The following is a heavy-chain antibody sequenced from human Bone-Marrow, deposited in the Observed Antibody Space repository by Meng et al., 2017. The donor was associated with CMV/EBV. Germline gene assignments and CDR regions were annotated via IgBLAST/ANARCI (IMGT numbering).Heavy chain of an antibody. CDR3: ARDGVVPAACDI. CDR2: INPSGGST. J-gene: IGHJ3*02. CDR1: GYTFTSYY. D-gene: IGHD2-2*01. V-gene: IGHV1-46*01. Sequence: ASVKVSCKASGYTFTSYYMRWARQAPGQGLEWMGIINPSGGSTSYAQKFQGRVTMTRDTSTTTVYMELSSLRSEDTAVYYCARDGVVPAACDIWGQGTMVTVSS.